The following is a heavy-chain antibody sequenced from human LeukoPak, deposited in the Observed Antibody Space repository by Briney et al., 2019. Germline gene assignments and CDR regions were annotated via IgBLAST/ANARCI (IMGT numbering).Heavy chain of an antibody. D-gene: IGHD3-3*01. Sequence: GGSLRLSCAASGFTFSSYAMSWVRQAPGKGLEWVSAISGSGGSTYYADSVKGRFTISRDNSKNTLYLQMNSLRAEDTAVYYCAKDSRGFYGFGVVIIAHYWGQGTLVTVSS. J-gene: IGHJ4*02. CDR3: AKDSRGFYGFGVVIIAHY. CDR1: GFTFSSYA. V-gene: IGHV3-23*01. CDR2: ISGSGGST.